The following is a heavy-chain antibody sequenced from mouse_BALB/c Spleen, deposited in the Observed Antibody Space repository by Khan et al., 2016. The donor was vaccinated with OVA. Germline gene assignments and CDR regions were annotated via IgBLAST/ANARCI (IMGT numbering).Heavy chain of an antibody. Sequence: QVQLKQSGPGLVQPSQSLSITCTVSGFSLTTYGVHWVRQSPGKGLEWLGVIWSGGSTDYNAAFISRLSISKDNSKSQVFFKMNSLQANDTSIYYCARNYDYDEGLAYWGQGTLVTVSA. D-gene: IGHD2-4*01. CDR3: ARNYDYDEGLAY. CDR2: IWSGGST. J-gene: IGHJ3*01. CDR1: GFSLTTYG. V-gene: IGHV2-2*02.